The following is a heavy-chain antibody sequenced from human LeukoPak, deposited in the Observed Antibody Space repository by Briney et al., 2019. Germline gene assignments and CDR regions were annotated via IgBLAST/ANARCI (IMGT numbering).Heavy chain of an antibody. J-gene: IGHJ6*03. Sequence: SETLSLTCTVSGGSISSSSYYWGWIRQPPGKGLEWIGSIYYSGSTYYNPSLKSRVTISVDTSKSQFSLKLSSVTAADTAVYYCARGGNYGTYYYYYMDVWGKGTTVTVSS. CDR1: GGSISSSSYY. V-gene: IGHV4-39*07. CDR2: IYYSGST. CDR3: ARGGNYGTYYYYYMDV. D-gene: IGHD1-7*01.